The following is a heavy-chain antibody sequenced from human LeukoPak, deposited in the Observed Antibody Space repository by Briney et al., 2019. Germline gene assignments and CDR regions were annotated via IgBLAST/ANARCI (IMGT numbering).Heavy chain of an antibody. D-gene: IGHD5-18*01. V-gene: IGHV4-39*07. Sequence: PSETLSLTCTVSGGSISSSSYYWGWIRQPPGKGLEWIGSIYYSGSTYYNPSLKSRVTISVDTSKNQFSLKLSSVTAADTAVYYCARVGYSYGYLYYFDYWGQGTLVTVSS. CDR2: IYYSGST. CDR1: GGSISSSSYY. J-gene: IGHJ4*02. CDR3: ARVGYSYGYLYYFDY.